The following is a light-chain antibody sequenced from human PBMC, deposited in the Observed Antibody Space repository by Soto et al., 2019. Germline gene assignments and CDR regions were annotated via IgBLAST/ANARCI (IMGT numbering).Light chain of an antibody. CDR2: EVT. CDR3: SSFAGGGNPVL. V-gene: IGLV2-8*01. Sequence: QSALTQPPSASGSLGQSVTISCTGTSSDVGGYNYVSWHQQHPGKAPKVMIYEVTKRPPGVPDRFSGSKSGNTASLTVSGLQAEDEADYYCSSFAGGGNPVLLGGGTKFTVL. CDR1: SSDVGGYNY. J-gene: IGLJ2*01.